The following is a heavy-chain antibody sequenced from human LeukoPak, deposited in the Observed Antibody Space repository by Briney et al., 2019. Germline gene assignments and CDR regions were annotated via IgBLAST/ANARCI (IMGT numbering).Heavy chain of an antibody. V-gene: IGHV3-23*01. CDR3: AYSSSWYIGSWYYFDY. CDR2: ISGSGGST. CDR1: GFAFSSNA. J-gene: IGHJ4*02. Sequence: GGSLRLSCAASGFAFSSNAMRWVRQAPGKGLEWVSAISGSGGSTYYADSVKGRFTISRDNSKNTLYLQMNSLRAEDTAVYYCAYSSSWYIGSWYYFDYWGQGTLVTVSS. D-gene: IGHD6-13*01.